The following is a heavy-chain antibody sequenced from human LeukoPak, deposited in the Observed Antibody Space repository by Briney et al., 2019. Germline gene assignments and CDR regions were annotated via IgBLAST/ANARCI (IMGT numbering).Heavy chain of an antibody. CDR2: ISSDSSYI. J-gene: IGHJ4*02. Sequence: GGSLRLSCAASGLNFNTYTMNWVRQAPGKGLEWVSPISSDSSYIYYADAVQGRFTVSRDNAKYSLYLQMNSLRAEDTAVYYCVRGSYGAYDYWGQGSLVTVSS. V-gene: IGHV3-21*01. CDR3: VRGSYGAYDY. CDR1: GLNFNTYT. D-gene: IGHD4-17*01.